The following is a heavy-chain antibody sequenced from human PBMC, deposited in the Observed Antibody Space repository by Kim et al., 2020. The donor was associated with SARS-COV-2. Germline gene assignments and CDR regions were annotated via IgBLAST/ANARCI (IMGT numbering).Heavy chain of an antibody. CDR2: INHSGST. CDR1: GGSFSGYY. Sequence: SETLSLTCAVYGGSFSGYYWSWIRQPPGKGLEWIGEINHSGSTNYNPSLKSRVTISVDTSKNQFSLKLSSVTAADTAVYYCASWAYCGGDCSPFDYWGQGTLVTVSS. CDR3: ASWAYCGGDCSPFDY. V-gene: IGHV4-34*01. J-gene: IGHJ4*02. D-gene: IGHD2-21*02.